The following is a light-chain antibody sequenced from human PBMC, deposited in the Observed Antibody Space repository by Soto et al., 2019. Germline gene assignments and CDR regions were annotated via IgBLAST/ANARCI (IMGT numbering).Light chain of an antibody. J-gene: IGKJ2*02. CDR3: MQALQTPRT. CDR2: LGS. Sequence: DIVMTQSPLSLPVTPGEPASISCRSSQSLLHSNGYNYLDWYLQKPGQSPQLLIYLGSNRASGVPDRFSGSGSGTDFTLKISRVEAEDVGVYYCMQALQTPRTFGHGTRLE. V-gene: IGKV2-28*01. CDR1: QSLLHSNGYNY.